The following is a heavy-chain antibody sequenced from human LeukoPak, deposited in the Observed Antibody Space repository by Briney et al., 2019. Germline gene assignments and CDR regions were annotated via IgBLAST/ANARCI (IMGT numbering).Heavy chain of an antibody. J-gene: IGHJ6*02. CDR3: AREVQIPLAAAASRYYYYYGMDV. Sequence: GASVTVSCKPSGGTFSSYAISWVRQAAGQGLEWMGRIIPMLCLATYTKKFQGRVTITADKSTSTAYMELSSLRSEDTAVYYCAREVQIPLAAAASRYYYYYGMDVWGQGTTVTVSS. CDR1: GGTFSSYA. CDR2: IIPMLCLA. D-gene: IGHD6-13*01. V-gene: IGHV1-69*04.